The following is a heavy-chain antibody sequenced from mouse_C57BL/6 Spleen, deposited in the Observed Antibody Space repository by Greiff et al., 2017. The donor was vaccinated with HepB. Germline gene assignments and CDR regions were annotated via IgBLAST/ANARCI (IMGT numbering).Heavy chain of an antibody. CDR3: ARWGDGYYAVGFAY. V-gene: IGHV1-72*01. Sequence: QVQLKQPGAELVKPGASVKLSCKASGYTFTSYWMHWVKQRPGRGLEWIGRIDPNSGGTKYNEKFKSKATLTVDKPSSTAYMQLSSLTSEDSAVYYCARWGDGYYAVGFAYWGQGTLVTVSA. J-gene: IGHJ3*01. D-gene: IGHD2-3*01. CDR2: IDPNSGGT. CDR1: GYTFTSYW.